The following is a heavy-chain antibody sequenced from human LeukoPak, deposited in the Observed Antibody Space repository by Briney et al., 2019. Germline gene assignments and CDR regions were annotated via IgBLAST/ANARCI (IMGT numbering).Heavy chain of an antibody. Sequence: PGRSLRLSCVASGFIFRNYGMHWVRQAPGKGLEWVAFIRYDGSKKYYADSVKGRFTISRDNSKNTLYLQMNSLRAEDTAVYYCGGLWSFDYWGQGTLVTVSS. CDR3: GGLWSFDY. CDR1: GFIFRNYG. J-gene: IGHJ4*02. CDR2: IRYDGSKK. D-gene: IGHD3-10*01. V-gene: IGHV3-30*02.